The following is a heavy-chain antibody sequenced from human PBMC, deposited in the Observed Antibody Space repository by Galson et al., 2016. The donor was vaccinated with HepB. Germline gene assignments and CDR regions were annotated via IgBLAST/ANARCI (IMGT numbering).Heavy chain of an antibody. CDR1: GFTFSSYA. Sequence: SLRLSCAASGFTFSSYAMNWVRQAPGKGLEWVSVISGSSGSTYYADSVKGRFTISRDNSKNTLYLQMNSLRAEDTALYYCAAAAKWGSSRPGYWGQGTLVTVSS. CDR2: ISGSSGST. V-gene: IGHV3-23*01. D-gene: IGHD6-13*01. CDR3: AAAAKWGSSRPGY. J-gene: IGHJ4*02.